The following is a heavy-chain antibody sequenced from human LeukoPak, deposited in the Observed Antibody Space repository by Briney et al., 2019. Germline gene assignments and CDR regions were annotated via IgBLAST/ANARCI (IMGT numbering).Heavy chain of an antibody. D-gene: IGHD1-26*01. CDR2: IFHSGST. J-gene: IGHJ6*03. Sequence: SETLSLTCTVSGGSISSYYWTWIRQPPGKGLEWIGYIFHSGSTNYNPSLKSRVTISVDTSKNQFSLKLSSVTAADTAVYYCAGATIMGALDYMDVWGKGTAVTVSS. V-gene: IGHV4-59*01. CDR1: GGSISSYY. CDR3: AGATIMGALDYMDV.